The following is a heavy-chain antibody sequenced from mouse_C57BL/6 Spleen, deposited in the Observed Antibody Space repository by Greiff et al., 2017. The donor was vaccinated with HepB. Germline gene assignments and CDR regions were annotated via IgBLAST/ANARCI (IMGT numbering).Heavy chain of an antibody. CDR1: GYTFTEYT. CDR2: FYPGSGSI. J-gene: IGHJ4*01. D-gene: IGHD2-1*01. CDR3: ARHEEIEGLLWYHYYAMDY. V-gene: IGHV1-62-2*01. Sequence: QVHVKQSGAELVKPGASVKLSCKASGYTFTEYTIHWVKQRSGQGLEWIGWFYPGSGSIKYNEKFKDKATLTADKCSSTVYMELSRLTSEDSAVYFCARHEEIEGLLWYHYYAMDYWGQGTSVTVSS.